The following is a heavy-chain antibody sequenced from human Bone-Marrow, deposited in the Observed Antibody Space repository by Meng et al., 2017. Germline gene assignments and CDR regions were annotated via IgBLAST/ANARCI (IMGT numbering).Heavy chain of an antibody. CDR1: GDTFSSYA. J-gene: IGHJ6*02. V-gene: IGHV1-69*13. D-gene: IGHD3-22*01. Sequence: SVKVSCKASGDTFSSYAISWVRQAPGQGLEWMGGIIPIFGTANYAQKFQGRVTITADESTSTAYMELSSLRSEDTAVYYCASTGDSSAIYYYGMDVWGQGTTVTVSS. CDR3: ASTGDSSAIYYYGMDV. CDR2: IIPIFGTA.